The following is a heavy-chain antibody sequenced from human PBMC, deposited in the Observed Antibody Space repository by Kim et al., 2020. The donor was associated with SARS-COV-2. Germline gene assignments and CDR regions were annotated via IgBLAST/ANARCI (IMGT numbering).Heavy chain of an antibody. V-gene: IGHV4-59*01. D-gene: IGHD6-13*01. J-gene: IGHJ4*01. CDR3: ARVMYSSSWYSFDY. Sequence: NPSLKSRVTISVDTSKNQCSLKLSSVTAADTAVYYCARVMYSSSWYSFDYWGHGTLVTVSS.